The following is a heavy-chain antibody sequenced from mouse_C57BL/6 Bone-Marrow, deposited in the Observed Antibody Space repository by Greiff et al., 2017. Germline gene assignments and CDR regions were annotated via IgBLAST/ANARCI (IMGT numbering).Heavy chain of an antibody. Sequence: EVKLQESGGGLVKPGGSLKLSCAASGFTFSSYAMSWVRQTPEKRLEWVATISDGGSYTYYPDNVKGRFTISRDNAKNNLYLQMSHLKSEDTAMYYCARDGYYLAWFAYWGQGTLVTVSA. J-gene: IGHJ3*01. D-gene: IGHD2-3*01. V-gene: IGHV5-4*03. CDR2: ISDGGSYT. CDR1: GFTFSSYA. CDR3: ARDGYYLAWFAY.